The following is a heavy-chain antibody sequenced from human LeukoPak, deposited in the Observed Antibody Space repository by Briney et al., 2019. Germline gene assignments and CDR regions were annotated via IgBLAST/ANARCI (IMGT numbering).Heavy chain of an antibody. Sequence: GGSLRLSCAASGFTFSSYGMSWVRQAPGKGLEWVSVISGSGGSTYYADSVKGRFTISRDNSKNTLYLQMNSLRAEDTAIYYCAKGPWFGESLSYDWGQGTLVTFSS. D-gene: IGHD3-10*01. CDR3: AKGPWFGESLSYD. V-gene: IGHV3-23*01. CDR1: GFTFSSYG. J-gene: IGHJ4*02. CDR2: ISGSGGST.